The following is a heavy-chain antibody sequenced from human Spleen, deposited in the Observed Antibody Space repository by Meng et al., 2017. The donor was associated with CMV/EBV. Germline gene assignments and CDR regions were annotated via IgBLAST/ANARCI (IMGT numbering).Heavy chain of an antibody. CDR2: ISYIGST. CDR3: ARGRDGSADAFDI. CDR1: GGSVSSGSYY. Sequence: SETLSLTCTVSGGSVSSGSYYWTWLRQPPGKGLEWIGYISYIGSTNYNPSLKSRVAISVDTSKNQFSLKVSSVTAADTAVYYCARGRDGSADAFDIWGQGTMVT. V-gene: IGHV4-61*01. J-gene: IGHJ3*02. D-gene: IGHD5-24*01.